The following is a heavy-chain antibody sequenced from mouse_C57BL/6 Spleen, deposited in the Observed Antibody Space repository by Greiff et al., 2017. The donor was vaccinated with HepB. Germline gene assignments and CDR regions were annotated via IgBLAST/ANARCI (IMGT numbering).Heavy chain of an antibody. Sequence: VQLQQPGAELVRPGSSVKLSCKASGYTFTSYWMHWVKQRPIQGLEWIGNIDPSDSETHYNQKFKDKATLTVDKSSSTAYMQLSSLTSEDSAVYYCARGTGTGGFAYWGQGTLVTVSA. D-gene: IGHD4-1*01. CDR3: ARGTGTGGFAY. CDR2: IDPSDSET. V-gene: IGHV1-52*01. CDR1: GYTFTSYW. J-gene: IGHJ3*01.